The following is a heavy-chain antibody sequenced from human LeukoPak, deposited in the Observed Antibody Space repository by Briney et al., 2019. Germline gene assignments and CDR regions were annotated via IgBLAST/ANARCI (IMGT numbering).Heavy chain of an antibody. CDR1: GFTFGDYA. V-gene: IGHV3-49*04. CDR3: ARAGKRDIVVVPAAHDY. Sequence: GGSLRLSCTASGFTFGDYAMSWVRQAPGKGLEWVGFIRSKGYGGTSGYAASVRGRFTVSRDDSKGIAYLQMSSLKTEDTAVYYCARAGKRDIVVVPAAHDYWGQGTLVTVSS. D-gene: IGHD2-2*01. J-gene: IGHJ4*02. CDR2: IRSKGYGGTS.